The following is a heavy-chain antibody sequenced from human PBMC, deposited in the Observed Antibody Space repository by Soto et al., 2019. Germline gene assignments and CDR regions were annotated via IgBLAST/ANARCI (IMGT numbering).Heavy chain of an antibody. CDR1: GFTFSSYW. CDR3: ARDLRDCGGDCYLNSPLDV. CDR2: IRQDGSEK. V-gene: IGHV3-7*03. J-gene: IGHJ6*02. Sequence: GGSLRLSCAASGFTFSSYWMSWVRQAPGKGLEWVANIRQDGSEKYYVDSVKGRFTISRDNAKNSLYLQMNSLRAEDTAVYYCARDLRDCGGDCYLNSPLDVWGQGTTVTVSS. D-gene: IGHD2-21*02.